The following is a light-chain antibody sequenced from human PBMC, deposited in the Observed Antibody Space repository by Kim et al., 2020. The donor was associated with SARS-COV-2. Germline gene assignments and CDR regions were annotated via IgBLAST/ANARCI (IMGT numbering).Light chain of an antibody. V-gene: IGLV3-1*01. CDR1: KLGDKF. J-gene: IGLJ3*02. Sequence: VSPEQTASITCSGVKLGDKFACWYQQTPGQSPVLVIYQDSKRPSGIPERFSGSNSGNTATLTISGTQAMDEADYYCQAWDSSLRVFGGGTQLTVL. CDR3: QAWDSSLRV. CDR2: QDS.